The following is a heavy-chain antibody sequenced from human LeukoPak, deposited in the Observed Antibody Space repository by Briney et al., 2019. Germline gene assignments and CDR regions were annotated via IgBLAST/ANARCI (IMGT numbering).Heavy chain of an antibody. CDR1: GFTFSSNS. D-gene: IGHD2-8*01. CDR2: ITSSSTTT. V-gene: IGHV3-48*01. CDR3: ARTYCTNGVCNRKAFDI. J-gene: IGHJ3*02. Sequence: GGSLRLSCAASGFTFSSNSMNWVRQAPGKGLEWVSYITSSSTTTYYADSVKDRFITPRDNAKNSLYPQMNSLRAEDTAVYYCARTYCTNGVCNRKAFDIWGQRTMVTVSS.